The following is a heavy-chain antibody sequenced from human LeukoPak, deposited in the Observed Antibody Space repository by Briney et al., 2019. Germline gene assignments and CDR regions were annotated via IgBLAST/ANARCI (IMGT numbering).Heavy chain of an antibody. CDR2: INPNSGGT. D-gene: IGHD3-16*02. CDR1: GYTFTGYY. Sequence: GASAKVSCKASGYTFTGYYMHWVRQAPGQGLEWMGWINPNSGGTNYAQKFQGRVTMTRDTSISTAYMELSRLRSDDTAVYYCARGRRIMITFGGVIDYYYGMDVWGQGTTVTVSS. CDR3: ARGRRIMITFGGVIDYYYGMDV. V-gene: IGHV1-2*02. J-gene: IGHJ6*02.